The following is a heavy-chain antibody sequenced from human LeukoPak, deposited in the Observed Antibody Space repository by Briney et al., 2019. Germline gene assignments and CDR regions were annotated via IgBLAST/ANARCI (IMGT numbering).Heavy chain of an antibody. Sequence: PSETLSLTCAVYGGSFSGYYWSWIRQPPGKGLEWIGYIYYSGSTNYNPSLKSRVTISVDTSKNQFSLKLSSVTAADTAVYYCARGNSNYETSSFDYWGQGTLVTVSS. CDR2: IYYSGST. V-gene: IGHV4-59*01. J-gene: IGHJ4*02. D-gene: IGHD4-11*01. CDR1: GGSFSGYY. CDR3: ARGNSNYETSSFDY.